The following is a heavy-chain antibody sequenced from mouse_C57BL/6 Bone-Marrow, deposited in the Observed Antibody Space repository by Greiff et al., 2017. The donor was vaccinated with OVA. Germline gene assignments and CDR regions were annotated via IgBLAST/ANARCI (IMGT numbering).Heavy chain of an antibody. CDR3: AREDYGNQFAY. CDR2: INPNNGGT. D-gene: IGHD2-1*01. J-gene: IGHJ3*01. CDR1: GYTFTDYY. V-gene: IGHV1-26*01. Sequence: EVQLQQSGPELVKPGASVKISCKASGYTFTDYYMNWVKQSHGKSLEWIGDINPNNGGTSYNQKFKGKATLTVDKSSSTAYMELRSLTSEDSAVYYCAREDYGNQFAYWGQGTLVTVSA.